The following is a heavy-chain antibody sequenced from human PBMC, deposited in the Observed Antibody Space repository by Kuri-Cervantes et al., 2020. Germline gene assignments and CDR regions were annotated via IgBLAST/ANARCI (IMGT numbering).Heavy chain of an antibody. CDR2: INPSGGST. Sequence: ASVKVSCKASGGTFSSYAISWVRQAPGQGLEWMGIINPSGGSTSYAQKFQGRVTMTRDTSTSTVYMELSSLRSEYTAVYYCAREDGDSSDWYSYYYTGMDVWGQGTTVTVSS. CDR1: GGTFSSYA. D-gene: IGHD6-13*01. CDR3: AREDGDSSDWYSYYYTGMDV. V-gene: IGHV1-46*01. J-gene: IGHJ6*02.